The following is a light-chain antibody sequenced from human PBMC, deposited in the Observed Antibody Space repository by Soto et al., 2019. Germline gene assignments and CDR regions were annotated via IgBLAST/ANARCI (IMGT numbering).Light chain of an antibody. CDR2: AAS. Sequence: DIKMTQSPSSLSASVGDRVTITCRASQSISSYLNWYQQKPGKAPKLLIYAASSLQSGVPSRFSGSGSGTDFTLTISSLQPEDFATYYCQQSYSTSWTFGQGTKVDI. J-gene: IGKJ1*01. CDR3: QQSYSTSWT. CDR1: QSISSY. V-gene: IGKV1-39*01.